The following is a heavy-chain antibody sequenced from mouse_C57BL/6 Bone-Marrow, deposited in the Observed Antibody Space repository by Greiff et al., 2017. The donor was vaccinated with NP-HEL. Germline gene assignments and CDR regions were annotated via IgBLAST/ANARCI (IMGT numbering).Heavy chain of an antibody. CDR2: INPNNGGT. CDR1: GYTFTDYN. V-gene: IGHV1-18*01. D-gene: IGHD1-1*01. CDR3: ARRKSSWWYFDV. Sequence: EVQLQQSGPELVKPGASVKIPCKASGYTFTDYNMDWVKQSHGKSLEWIGDINPNNGGTIYNQKFKGKATLTVDKSSSTAYMELRSLTSEDTAVYYCARRKSSWWYFDVGGTGTTVTVSS. J-gene: IGHJ1*03.